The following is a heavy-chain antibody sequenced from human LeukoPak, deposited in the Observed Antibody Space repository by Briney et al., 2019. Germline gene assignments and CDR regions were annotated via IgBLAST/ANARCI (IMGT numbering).Heavy chain of an antibody. Sequence: GGSLRLSCAASRFTLSNYWMSWVRQAPGKGREWVANIKQEGSETDYVDSVKGGVTISRDNAKKSLALQRNSLRAEDTAVYYCARQPGSGCLDYWGQGTLVTVSS. D-gene: IGHD6-19*01. CDR1: RFTLSNYW. CDR3: ARQPGSGCLDY. CDR2: IKQEGSET. V-gene: IGHV3-7*01. J-gene: IGHJ4*02.